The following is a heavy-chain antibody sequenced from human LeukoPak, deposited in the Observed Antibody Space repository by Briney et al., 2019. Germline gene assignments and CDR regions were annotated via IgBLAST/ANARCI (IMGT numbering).Heavy chain of an antibody. Sequence: GESLKISCKGSGYSFNTYWIGWVRQMPGKGLEWMGIIYPGDSDTRYSPSFQGQVTMSADKSISTAYLQWSSLKASDTAMYYCARLYTSSWYPVGYYYYYYMDVWGKGTTVTVSS. J-gene: IGHJ6*03. CDR1: GYSFNTYW. D-gene: IGHD6-13*01. CDR2: IYPGDSDT. V-gene: IGHV5-51*01. CDR3: ARLYTSSWYPVGYYYYYYMDV.